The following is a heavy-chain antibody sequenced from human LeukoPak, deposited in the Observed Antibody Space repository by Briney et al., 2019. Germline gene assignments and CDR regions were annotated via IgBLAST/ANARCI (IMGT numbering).Heavy chain of an antibody. J-gene: IGHJ4*02. CDR1: GGSISTYY. CDR3: ARLIPTHFDY. D-gene: IGHD2-2*02. CDR2: IYHSGTS. Sequence: SETLSLTCTVSGGSISTYYWSWIRQPPGKGLEWIGSIYHSGTSYYNPSLKSRVTISVDTSKNQFSLKLSSVTAADTALYYCARLIPTHFDYWGQGALVTVSS. V-gene: IGHV4-59*08.